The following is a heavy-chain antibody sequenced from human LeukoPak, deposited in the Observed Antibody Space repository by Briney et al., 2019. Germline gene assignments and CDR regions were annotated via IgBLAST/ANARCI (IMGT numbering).Heavy chain of an antibody. CDR1: GGSISSYY. CDR2: IYYSGST. J-gene: IGHJ4*01. V-gene: IGHV4-59*01. CDR3: ARDRGADSSGYYSPFDFDY. Sequence: SETLSLTCTVSGGSISSYYWSWIRQPPGKGLEWIGYIYYSGSTNYNPSLKSRVTISVDTSKNQFSLKLSSVTAADTAVYYCARDRGADSSGYYSPFDFDYWGQGTLVTVSS. D-gene: IGHD3-22*01.